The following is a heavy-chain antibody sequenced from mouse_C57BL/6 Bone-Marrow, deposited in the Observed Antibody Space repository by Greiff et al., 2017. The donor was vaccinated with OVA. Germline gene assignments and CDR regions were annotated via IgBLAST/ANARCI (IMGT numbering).Heavy chain of an antibody. CDR1: GYAFSSSW. V-gene: IGHV1-82*01. CDR3: AGGYITTVVAPFNWEEFAY. CDR2: IYPGDGDT. Sequence: QVQLKQSGPELVKPGASVKISCKASGYAFSSSWMNWVKQRPGKGLEWIGRIYPGDGDTNYNGKFKGKATLTADKSSSTAYMQLSSLTSVDSAVYFCAGGYITTVVAPFNWEEFAYWGQGTLVTVSA. D-gene: IGHD1-1*01. J-gene: IGHJ3*01.